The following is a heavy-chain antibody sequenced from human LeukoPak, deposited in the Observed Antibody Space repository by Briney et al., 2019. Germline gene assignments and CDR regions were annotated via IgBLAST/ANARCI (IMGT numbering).Heavy chain of an antibody. J-gene: IGHJ3*02. V-gene: IGHV4-4*07. CDR2: IYTSGST. Sequence: SETLSLTCTVSGGSISSYYWSWIRQPAGKGLEWIGRIYTSGSTNYNPSLKSRVTMSVGTSKNQFSLKLSSVTAADTAVYYCARGISSGWYGAFDIWGQGTMVTVSS. CDR1: GGSISSYY. CDR3: ARGISSGWYGAFDI. D-gene: IGHD6-19*01.